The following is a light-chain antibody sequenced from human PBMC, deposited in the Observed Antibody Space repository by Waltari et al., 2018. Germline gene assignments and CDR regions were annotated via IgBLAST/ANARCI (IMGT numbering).Light chain of an antibody. Sequence: QSALTQPASVSGSPRQSITISCPGTRRDIGAYASVAWYQQHPGKAPKLIIHGVNERPSGVSNRFSGSKSGNTASLTISGLQAEDEAVFYCSSYTSRATRVFGGGTKVTVL. CDR3: SSYTSRATRV. J-gene: IGLJ3*02. V-gene: IGLV2-14*03. CDR1: RRDIGAYAS. CDR2: GVN.